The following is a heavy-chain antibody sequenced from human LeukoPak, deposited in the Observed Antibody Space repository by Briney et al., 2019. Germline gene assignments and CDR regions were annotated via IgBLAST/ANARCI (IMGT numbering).Heavy chain of an antibody. J-gene: IGHJ5*02. V-gene: IGHV1-69*04. Sequence: SVKVSCKASGGTFSSYAISRVRQAPGQGLEWMGRIIPILGIANYAQKFQGRVTITADKSTSTAYMELSSLRSEDTAVYYCAAAGTEGWFDPWGQGTLVTVSS. CDR2: IIPILGIA. CDR1: GGTFSSYA. D-gene: IGHD6-13*01. CDR3: AAAGTEGWFDP.